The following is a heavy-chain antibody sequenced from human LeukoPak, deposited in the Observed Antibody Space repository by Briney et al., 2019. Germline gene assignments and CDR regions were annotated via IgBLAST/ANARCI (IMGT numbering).Heavy chain of an antibody. Sequence: SGTLSLTCAVSGGSISSSNWWSWVRQPPGEGLEWIGEIYHSGSTNYNPSVKSRVTITVDKSKKQFSLKLSSVTAADTAVYYCARVCQPYYFDSWGQGTLVTVSS. CDR3: ARVCQPYYFDS. J-gene: IGHJ4*02. CDR1: GGSISSSNW. V-gene: IGHV4-4*02. CDR2: IYHSGST. D-gene: IGHD1-14*01.